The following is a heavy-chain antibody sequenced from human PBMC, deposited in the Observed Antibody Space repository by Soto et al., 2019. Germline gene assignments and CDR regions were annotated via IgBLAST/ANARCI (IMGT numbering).Heavy chain of an antibody. CDR3: ARDGDANTGFGKDY. CDR1: GFSFSNYG. Sequence: PGGSLRLSCAASGFSFSNYGMHWVRQAPGKGLEWVALIWHDGSNKYYAESVKGRFTISRDNSKDMVYLQMNSLRAEDTAIYYCARDGDANTGFGKDYWGQGTLVTVS. D-gene: IGHD3-16*01. CDR2: IWHDGSNK. V-gene: IGHV3-33*01. J-gene: IGHJ4*02.